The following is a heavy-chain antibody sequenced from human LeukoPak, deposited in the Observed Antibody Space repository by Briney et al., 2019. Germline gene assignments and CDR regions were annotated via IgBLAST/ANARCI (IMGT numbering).Heavy chain of an antibody. CDR3: ASGRGY. Sequence: GGSLRLSCAASGFPFNTFTMNCVRQPPGKGLEWVSSIRSSASNIYYAHSPKGRFTISRDNAKNSLYLQMNSLRVEDTAVYYCASGRGYWGQGTLVTVSS. V-gene: IGHV3-21*01. CDR1: GFPFNTFT. CDR2: IRSSASNI. D-gene: IGHD1-26*01. J-gene: IGHJ4*02.